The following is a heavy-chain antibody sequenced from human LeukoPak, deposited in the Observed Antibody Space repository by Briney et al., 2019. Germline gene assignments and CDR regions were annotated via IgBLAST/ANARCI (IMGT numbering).Heavy chain of an antibody. Sequence: PSETLSFTCTVSGGSISSGGYYWSWIRQHPGKGLEWIGYIYYSGSTYYNPSLKSRVTISVDTSKNQFSLKLSSVTAADTAVYYCARLGYCSGGSCYYSYYGMDVWGQGTTVTVSS. D-gene: IGHD2-15*01. CDR2: IYYSGST. CDR3: ARLGYCSGGSCYYSYYGMDV. CDR1: GGSISSGGYY. V-gene: IGHV4-31*03. J-gene: IGHJ6*02.